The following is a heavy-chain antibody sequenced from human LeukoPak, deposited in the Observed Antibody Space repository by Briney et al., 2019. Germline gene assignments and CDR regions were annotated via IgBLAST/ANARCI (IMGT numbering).Heavy chain of an antibody. CDR2: INPNSGAT. D-gene: IGHD1-14*01. CDR1: GYTFTGYY. CDR3: ARDRQYGTSWRRTSFDP. J-gene: IGHJ5*02. Sequence: ASVKVSCKASGYTFTGYYINWVRQAPGQSLEWMGWINPNSGATKFAQKFQGRATLTRDTSINTAYMELTSLRSDDTAVYFCARDRQYGTSWRRTSFDPWGQGTLVTVSS. V-gene: IGHV1-2*02.